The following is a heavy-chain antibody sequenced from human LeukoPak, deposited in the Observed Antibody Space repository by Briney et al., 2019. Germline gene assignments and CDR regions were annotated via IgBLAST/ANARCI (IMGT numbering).Heavy chain of an antibody. J-gene: IGHJ4*02. D-gene: IGHD4-11*01. V-gene: IGHV3-23*01. CDR3: ADGSPNYNNRFDH. CDR2: ISGSGGTT. CDR1: GFTFSSYA. Sequence: PGGSLRLSCAASGFTFSSYAMSWVRQAPGKGLEWVSGISGSGGTTKYADSVKGRFTISRDNSKNTLYLQMNSLRVDDTALYYCADGSPNYNNRFDHWGQGTLVTVSS.